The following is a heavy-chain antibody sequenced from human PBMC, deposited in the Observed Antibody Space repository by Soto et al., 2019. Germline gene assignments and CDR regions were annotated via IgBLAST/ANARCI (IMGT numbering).Heavy chain of an antibody. V-gene: IGHV2-70*01. D-gene: IGHD3-22*01. Sequence: SGPTLVNPTQTLTLTCTFSGFSLSTSGMCVSWIRQPPGKALEWLALIDWDDDEYYSTSLKTRLTISKDTSKNQVVLTMTNMDPVDTATYYCARVPPPPDSSGYFVFDYWGQGTLVTVSS. CDR1: GFSLSTSGMC. J-gene: IGHJ4*02. CDR2: IDWDDDE. CDR3: ARVPPPPDSSGYFVFDY.